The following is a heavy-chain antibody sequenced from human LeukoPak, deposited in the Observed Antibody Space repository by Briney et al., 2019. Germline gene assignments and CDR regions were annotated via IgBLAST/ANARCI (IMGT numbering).Heavy chain of an antibody. J-gene: IGHJ5*02. Sequence: ASVTVSFTASGYTFTMYYMNWVRQAPGRGLEWMGIINPSGGSTNYAQKFQGRVTITRDTSTSTIYMEVSSLRSEDTAVYYCATSFRAVNWFDPWGQGTLVTVSS. CDR2: INPSGGST. D-gene: IGHD3-10*01. CDR1: GYTFTMYY. V-gene: IGHV1-46*01. CDR3: ATSFRAVNWFDP.